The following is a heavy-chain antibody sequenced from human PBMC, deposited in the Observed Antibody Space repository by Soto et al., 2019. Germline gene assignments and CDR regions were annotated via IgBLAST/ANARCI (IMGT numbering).Heavy chain of an antibody. Sequence: XSVKVSCKASGYSFTCYYMHWVRQAPGQGLEWMGWINPNSGGTNYAQKFQGRVTMTRDTSISTAYMELSRLRSDDTAVYYCARVIPYGDHVRRWFDPWGPWTLLVTVSS. CDR1: GYSFTCYY. D-gene: IGHD4-17*01. J-gene: IGHJ5*02. CDR2: INPNSGGT. CDR3: ARVIPYGDHVRRWFDP. V-gene: IGHV1-2*02.